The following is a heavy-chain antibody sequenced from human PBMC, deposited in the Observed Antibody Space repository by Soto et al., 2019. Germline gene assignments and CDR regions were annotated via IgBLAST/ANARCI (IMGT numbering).Heavy chain of an antibody. CDR2: IYYIGTT. D-gene: IGHD2-8*01. Sequence: QVQLQESGPGLVKPSETLSLTCTVSGGSISNYYWSWIRQSPGKGLEWIGYIYYIGTTNYNPSLKSRVTISLDMSKNPFSLKLSSVTAADTAVYYCVRGGGVYGNGMIDYWGQGTLVTVSS. V-gene: IGHV4-59*01. CDR3: VRGGGVYGNGMIDY. J-gene: IGHJ4*02. CDR1: GGSISNYY.